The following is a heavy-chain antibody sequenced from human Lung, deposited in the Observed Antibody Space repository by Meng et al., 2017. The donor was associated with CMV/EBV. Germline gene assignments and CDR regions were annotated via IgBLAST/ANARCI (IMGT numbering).Heavy chain of an antibody. CDR1: GGSFSGYY. CDR2: INHSGST. J-gene: IGHJ6*01. Sequence: SXTXSLXCAVYGGSFSGYYWSWIRQPPGKGLEWIGEINHSGSTNYNPSLKSRVTISVDTSKNQFSLKLSSVTAADTAVYYCARGQRYYYGSGRWDRAWYYYGMEVWXRGNTV. D-gene: IGHD3-10*01. V-gene: IGHV4-34*01. CDR3: ARGQRYYYGSGRWDRAWYYYGMEV.